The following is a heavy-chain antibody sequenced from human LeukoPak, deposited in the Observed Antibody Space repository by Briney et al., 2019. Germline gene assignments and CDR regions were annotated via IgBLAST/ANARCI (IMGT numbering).Heavy chain of an antibody. Sequence: GGSLRLSCAASGFTFSSYAMSWVRQAPGKGLEWVSAISGSGGSTYYADSVKGRFTIPRDNSKNTLYLQMNSLRAEDTAVYYCAKDNAPFITMIATDYWGQGTVVTVFS. CDR2: ISGSGGST. CDR3: AKDNAPFITMIATDY. J-gene: IGHJ4*02. D-gene: IGHD3-22*01. V-gene: IGHV3-23*01. CDR1: GFTFSSYA.